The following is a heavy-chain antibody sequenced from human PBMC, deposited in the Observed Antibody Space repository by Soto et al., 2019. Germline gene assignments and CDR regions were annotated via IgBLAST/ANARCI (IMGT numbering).Heavy chain of an antibody. CDR2: IYHSGST. J-gene: IGHJ6*02. Sequence: QVQLQESGPGLVKPSGTLSLTCAVSGGSISSSNWWSWVRQPPGKGLEWIGEIYHSGSTNYNPSXXRRVTIAVDKXXNXFXXKLSSVTAADTAVYYCARGTLLPQLATYYYYGMDVWGQGTTVTVSS. CDR1: GGSISSSNW. D-gene: IGHD6-13*01. CDR3: ARGTLLPQLATYYYYGMDV. V-gene: IGHV4-4*02.